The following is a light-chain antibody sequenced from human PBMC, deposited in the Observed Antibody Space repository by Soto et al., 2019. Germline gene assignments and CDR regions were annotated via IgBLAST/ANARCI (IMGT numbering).Light chain of an antibody. Sequence: GERATRSCMASPSVSSSYLAWYQQKPGQAPRLLIYNAFNRATGIPDRFSGSGSGTDFTLTISSLQSEDFTVYYCQQRSKWPLTFGQGTKVDIK. CDR3: QQRSKWPLT. V-gene: IGKV3D-20*02. CDR1: PSVSSSY. J-gene: IGKJ1*01. CDR2: NAF.